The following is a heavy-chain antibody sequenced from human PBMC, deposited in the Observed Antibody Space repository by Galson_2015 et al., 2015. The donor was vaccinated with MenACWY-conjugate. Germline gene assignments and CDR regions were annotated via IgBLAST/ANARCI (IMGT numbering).Heavy chain of an antibody. D-gene: IGHD1-26*01. CDR2: ISPDDSNT. CDR1: GYSFSTYW. Sequence: QSGAEVKKPGESLKISCKGSGYSFSTYWIGWVRQMPGKGLEWMCLISPDDSNTRYSPAFQGQVTISAGRSISTAYLQWNTLQDSDTAIYYCARHPPGGRGMDVWGQGTTVTVSS. J-gene: IGHJ6*02. CDR3: ARHPPGGRGMDV. V-gene: IGHV5-51*01.